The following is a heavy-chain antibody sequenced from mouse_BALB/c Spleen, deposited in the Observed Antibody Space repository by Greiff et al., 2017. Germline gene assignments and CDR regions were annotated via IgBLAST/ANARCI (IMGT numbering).Heavy chain of an antibody. CDR2: IRNKANGYTT. J-gene: IGHJ2*01. Sequence: EVQLVESGGGLVQPGGSLRLSCAPSGFTFTDYYMSWVRQPPGKALEWLGFIRNKANGYTTEYSASVKGRFTISRDNSQSILYLQMNTLRAEDSATYYCARDIGSTYFDDWGQGTTLTVSS. CDR1: GFTFTDYY. CDR3: ARDIGSTYFDD. V-gene: IGHV7-3*02. D-gene: IGHD1-1*01.